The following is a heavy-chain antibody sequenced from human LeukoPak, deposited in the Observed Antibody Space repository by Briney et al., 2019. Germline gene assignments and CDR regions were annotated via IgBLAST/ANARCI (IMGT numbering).Heavy chain of an antibody. V-gene: IGHV4-59*01. J-gene: IGHJ4*02. CDR3: RRGTVTTANFDC. D-gene: IGHD4-17*01. CDR1: GVSISTSY. Sequence: SETLSLTCSVSGVSISTSYWSWVGQPPGKGLEWIGYINYSGETNYNPSLKSRFTMSADTSKNQFSLTLSSVTAADAAVYYCRRGTVTTANFDCWGQGTLVTVSS. CDR2: INYSGET.